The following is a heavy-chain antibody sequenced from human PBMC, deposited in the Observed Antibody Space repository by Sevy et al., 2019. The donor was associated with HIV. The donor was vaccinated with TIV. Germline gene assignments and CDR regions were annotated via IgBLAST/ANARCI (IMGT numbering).Heavy chain of an antibody. Sequence: ASVKVSCKASGYTFTSYGISWVRQAPGQGLEWMGWISAYNGNTNYAQTLQGRVTMTTDTSTSTAYMELRSLRSDDTDVYYCARGGDYGDTYYYYGMDVWGQGTTVTVSS. CDR1: GYTFTSYG. V-gene: IGHV1-18*01. CDR2: ISAYNGNT. CDR3: ARGGDYGDTYYYYGMDV. D-gene: IGHD4-17*01. J-gene: IGHJ6*02.